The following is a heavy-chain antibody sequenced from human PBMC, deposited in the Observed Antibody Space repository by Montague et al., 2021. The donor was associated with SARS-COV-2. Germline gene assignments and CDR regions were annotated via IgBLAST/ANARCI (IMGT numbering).Heavy chain of an antibody. V-gene: IGHV3-73*01. CDR2: IRNKDNSYAT. J-gene: IGHJ6*02. CDR3: TRPVKDRYCSRSTCSSTFYHLDV. D-gene: IGHD2-2*01. CDR1: GFTFSDSP. Sequence: SLRLPCAASGFTFSDSPIHWVRQASGKGLEWLGHIRNKDNSYATSYAASVEGRFTISRDDSWDTAYLEMNSLKTEDTAVYYCTRPVKDRYCSRSTCSSTFYHLDVGGQGTTVTVSS.